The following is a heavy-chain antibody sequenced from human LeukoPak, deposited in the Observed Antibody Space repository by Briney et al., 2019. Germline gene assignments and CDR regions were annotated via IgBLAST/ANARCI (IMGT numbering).Heavy chain of an antibody. Sequence: SQTLSLTCAVSGGSISSGGYSWSWIRQPPGKGLEWIGYIYHSGSTYYNPSLKSRVTISVDWSKNQFSLKLSSVTAADTAVYYCARGDTLSNWFDPWGQGTLVTVSS. CDR1: GGSISSGGYS. J-gene: IGHJ5*02. CDR3: ARGDTLSNWFDP. V-gene: IGHV4-30-2*01. CDR2: IYHSGST. D-gene: IGHD2-2*02.